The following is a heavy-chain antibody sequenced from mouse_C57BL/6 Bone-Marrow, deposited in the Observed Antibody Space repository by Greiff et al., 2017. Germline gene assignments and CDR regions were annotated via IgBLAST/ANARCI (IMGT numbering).Heavy chain of an antibody. CDR1: GFTFTDYY. V-gene: IGHV7-3*01. J-gene: IGHJ2*01. D-gene: IGHD1-1*01. CDR2: IRNKANGYTT. Sequence: EVMLVESGGGLVQPGGSLSLSCAASGFTFTDYYMSWVRQPPGKALEWLGFIRNKANGYTTEYSASVKGRFTISRDNSQSILYLQMNALRAEDSATYYCARYNGSPYFDDWGQGTTLTVSS. CDR3: ARYNGSPYFDD.